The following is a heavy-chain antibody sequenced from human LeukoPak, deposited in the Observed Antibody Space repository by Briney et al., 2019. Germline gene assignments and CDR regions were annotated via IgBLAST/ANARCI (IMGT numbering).Heavy chain of an antibody. D-gene: IGHD4-17*01. J-gene: IGHJ5*02. CDR1: GGTFSSYA. CDR3: ASDIPTVTTDNWFDP. V-gene: IGHV1-69*13. CDR2: IIPIFGTA. Sequence: ASVKVSCKASGGTFSSYAISWVRQAPGQGLEWMGGIIPIFGTANYAQKFQGRVTITADESTSTAYMELSSLRSEDTAVYYCASDIPTVTTDNWFDPWGQGTLVTVSS.